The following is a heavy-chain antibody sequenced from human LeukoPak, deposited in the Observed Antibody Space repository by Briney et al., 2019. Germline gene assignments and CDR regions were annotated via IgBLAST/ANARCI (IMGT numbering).Heavy chain of an antibody. J-gene: IGHJ4*02. CDR1: GGSFSGYY. V-gene: IGHV4-34*01. D-gene: IGHD2-15*01. CDR2: INHSGST. Sequence: SETLSLTCAVYGGSFSGYYWSWIRQPPGKGLEWIGEINHSGSTNYNPSLKSRVTISVDTSKNQFSLKLSSVTAADTAVYYCARGTRRYCSGGSCYPDYWGQGTLVTVSS. CDR3: ARGTRRYCSGGSCYPDY.